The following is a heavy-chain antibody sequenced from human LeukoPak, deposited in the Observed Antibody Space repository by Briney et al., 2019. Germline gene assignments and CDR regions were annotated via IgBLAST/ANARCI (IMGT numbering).Heavy chain of an antibody. CDR1: GFTFSNYG. J-gene: IGHJ4*02. V-gene: IGHV3-23*01. Sequence: PGGSLRLSCAASGFTFSNYGMSWVRQAPGKGLEWVSAISGSGGSTYYADSVKGRFTISRDNAKNSLYLQMNSLRAEDTAVYYCAREMKPYYDSSGYYRGEFDYWGQGTLVTVSS. CDR3: AREMKPYYDSSGYYRGEFDY. CDR2: ISGSGGST. D-gene: IGHD3-22*01.